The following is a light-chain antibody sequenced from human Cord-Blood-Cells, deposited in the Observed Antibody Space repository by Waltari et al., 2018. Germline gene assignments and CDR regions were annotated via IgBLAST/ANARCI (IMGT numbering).Light chain of an antibody. V-gene: IGLV2-14*01. CDR1: SSDVGGYNY. CDR2: DVS. J-gene: IGLJ3*02. Sequence: QSALTQPASVSGSPGQSITISCTGTSSDVGGYNYVSWYQQHPGKAPNLMFYDVSKRPSGVSTRFPGAKSGNTASLTGSGLQAEDEADYYCSSYTSSSTWVFGGGTKLTVL. CDR3: SSYTSSSTWV.